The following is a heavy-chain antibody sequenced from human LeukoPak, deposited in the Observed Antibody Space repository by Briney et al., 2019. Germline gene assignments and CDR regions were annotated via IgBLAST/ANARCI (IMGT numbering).Heavy chain of an antibody. CDR2: INHSGST. Sequence: SETLSLTCAVYGGSFGGYYWSWIRQPPGKGLEWIGEINHSGSTNYNPSLKSRVTISVDTSKNQFSLKLSSVTAADTAVYYCARGPDRPYDFWSGFDYWGQGTLVTGSS. D-gene: IGHD3-3*01. V-gene: IGHV4-34*01. CDR1: GGSFGGYY. J-gene: IGHJ4*02. CDR3: ARGPDRPYDFWSGFDY.